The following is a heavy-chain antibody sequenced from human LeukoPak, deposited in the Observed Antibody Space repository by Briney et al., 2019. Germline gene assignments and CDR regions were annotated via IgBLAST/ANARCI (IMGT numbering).Heavy chain of an antibody. J-gene: IGHJ4*02. CDR3: ARGGYYYDSSASPGDY. CDR1: GFTFYDYG. CDR2: INWNGAST. V-gene: IGHV3-20*04. D-gene: IGHD3-22*01. Sequence: PGGSLRLSCAASGFTFYDYGMSWVHQAPGKGLEWVSGINWNGASTGYADSLKGRFTISRDNTKNSLYLQMNSLRAEDTASYYCARGGYYYDSSASPGDYWGQGTLVTVSS.